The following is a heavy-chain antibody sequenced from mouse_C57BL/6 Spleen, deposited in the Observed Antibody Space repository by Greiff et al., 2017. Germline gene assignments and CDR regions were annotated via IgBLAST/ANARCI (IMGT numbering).Heavy chain of an antibody. D-gene: IGHD2-4*01. CDR1: GYAFSSYW. J-gene: IGHJ4*01. CDR2: IYPGDGDT. CDR3: ARDGDLYYDSSYAMDY. Sequence: QVQLKESGAELVKPGASVKISCKASGYAFSSYWMNWVKQRPGKGLEWIGQIYPGDGDTNYNGKFKGKATLTADKSSSTAYMQLSSLTSEDSAVYFCARDGDLYYDSSYAMDYWGQGTSVTVSS. V-gene: IGHV1-80*01.